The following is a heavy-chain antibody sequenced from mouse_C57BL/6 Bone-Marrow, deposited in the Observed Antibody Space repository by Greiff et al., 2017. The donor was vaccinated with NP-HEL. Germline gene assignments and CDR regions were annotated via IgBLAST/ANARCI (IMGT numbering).Heavy chain of an antibody. Sequence: VKLQESGPELVKPGASVKISCKASGYAFSSSWMNWVKQRPGKGLEWIGRIYPGDGDTNYNGKFKGKATLTADKSSSTAYMQLSSLTSEDSAVYFCARGAPYLYFDVWGTGTTVTVSS. CDR1: GYAFSSSW. CDR3: ARGAPYLYFDV. J-gene: IGHJ1*03. V-gene: IGHV1-82*01. CDR2: IYPGDGDT. D-gene: IGHD5-5*01.